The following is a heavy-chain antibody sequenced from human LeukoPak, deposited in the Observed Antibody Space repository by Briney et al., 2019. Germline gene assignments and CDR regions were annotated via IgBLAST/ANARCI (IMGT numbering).Heavy chain of an antibody. CDR2: IYPGDSDT. D-gene: IGHD5-18*01. V-gene: IGHV5-51*01. J-gene: IGHJ4*02. CDR1: GYSFTSYW. CDR3: ARQMGGYSYGSTNFDY. Sequence: PGESLRISCKGSGYSFTSYWIGWVRQMPAKGLEWMGIIYPGDSDTRYSPSFQGQVTISADKSISTAYLQWSSLKASDTAMYYCARQMGGYSYGSTNFDYWGQGTLVTVSS.